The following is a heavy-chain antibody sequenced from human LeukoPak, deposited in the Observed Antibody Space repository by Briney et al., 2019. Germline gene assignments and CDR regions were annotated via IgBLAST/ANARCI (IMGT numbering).Heavy chain of an antibody. CDR2: INPNSGGT. Sequence: ASVKVSCKASGYTFTSYGISWVRQAPGQGLEWMGWINPNSGGTNYAQKFQGRVTMTRDTSISTAYMELSRLRSDDTAVYYCARLAARLGDDYWGQGTLVTVSS. J-gene: IGHJ4*02. CDR1: GYTFTSYG. D-gene: IGHD6-6*01. V-gene: IGHV1-2*02. CDR3: ARLAARLGDDY.